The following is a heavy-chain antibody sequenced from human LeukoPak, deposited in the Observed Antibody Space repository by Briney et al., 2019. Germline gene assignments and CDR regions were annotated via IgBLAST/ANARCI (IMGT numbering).Heavy chain of an antibody. CDR2: TYYRSKWSY. J-gene: IGHJ4*02. CDR1: GASFSSNNAA. V-gene: IGHV6-1*01. CDR3: ARSTGDMDS. Sequence: SQTLSLTFAISGASFSSNNAAWNWFRQSPSGGLEWLGRTYYRSKWSYNYALSVQSRISIKSDTSKNQFSLQLKSVTPEDTAVYYCARSTGDMDSWGQGTLVTVSS. D-gene: IGHD2-8*02.